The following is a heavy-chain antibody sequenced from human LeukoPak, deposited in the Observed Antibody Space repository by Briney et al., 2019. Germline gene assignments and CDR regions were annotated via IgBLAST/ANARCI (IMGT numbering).Heavy chain of an antibody. CDR1: GFTFSNYW. V-gene: IGHV3-7*03. D-gene: IGHD1-26*01. J-gene: IGHJ4*02. CDR3: ARDTAGADY. Sequence: GGSLRLSCEASGFTFSNYWMSWVRQASGKGLEWVANIKQDGSEKYYVDSVKGRFTISRDNAKNSLYLQMNSLRAEDTAVYYCARDTAGADYWGQGTLVTVSS. CDR2: IKQDGSEK.